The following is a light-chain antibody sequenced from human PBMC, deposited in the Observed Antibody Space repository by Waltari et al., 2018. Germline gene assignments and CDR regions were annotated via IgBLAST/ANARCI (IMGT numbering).Light chain of an antibody. CDR1: QIVSSY. Sequence: EIVLTQSPATLSLSPGERATLSCRASQIVSSYLAWYQQKPGQAPRLLIYDASNRATGIPARFSGSGSGTDFTLTISSLEPEDFALYYCHQRSDWPITFGQGTRLEIK. J-gene: IGKJ5*01. CDR3: HQRSDWPIT. V-gene: IGKV3-11*01. CDR2: DAS.